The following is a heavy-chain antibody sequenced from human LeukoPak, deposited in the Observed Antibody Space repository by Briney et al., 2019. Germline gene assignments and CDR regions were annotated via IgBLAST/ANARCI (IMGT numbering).Heavy chain of an antibody. Sequence: GGSLSLSCAASGFTFSTYGMHWVRQAPGKGLEWLAVSSYDGSNRFHADSVKGRFTISRDNSKNTFYLQMNSLRAEDTAVYYCAKANRDHLSHYYGVDVWGQGTTVVVSS. CDR2: SSYDGSNR. CDR3: AKANRDHLSHYYGVDV. CDR1: GFTFSTYG. V-gene: IGHV3-30*18. J-gene: IGHJ6*02. D-gene: IGHD3-10*01.